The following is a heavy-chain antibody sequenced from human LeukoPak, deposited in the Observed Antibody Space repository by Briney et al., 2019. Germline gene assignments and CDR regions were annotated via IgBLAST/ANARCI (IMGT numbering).Heavy chain of an antibody. CDR3: TRPRLYYYGSGTYGIYFDY. J-gene: IGHJ4*02. CDR1: GFTFTDYA. D-gene: IGHD3-10*01. CDR2: IRSKPYGGTT. V-gene: IGHV3-49*04. Sequence: GQSLRLSCTASGFTFTDYAVSWVRQAPGKGLEWVGFIRSKPYGGTTEYAASVKGRFTISRDDSKTIAYLQMNSLETEGTAVYYCTRPRLYYYGSGTYGIYFDYWGQGTLVTVSS.